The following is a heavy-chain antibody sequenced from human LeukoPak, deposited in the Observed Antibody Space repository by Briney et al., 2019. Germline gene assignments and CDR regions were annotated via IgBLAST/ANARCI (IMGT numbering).Heavy chain of an antibody. V-gene: IGHV1-46*01. J-gene: IGHJ6*02. CDR3: ATPVERRVYYYYGMDV. CDR1: GYTFTGYY. CDR2: INPSGGST. Sequence: ASVKVSCKASGYTFTGYYIHWVRQAPGQGLEWMGIINPSGGSTGYAQKFQGRVTMTRDTSTSTVYMELSSLRSEDTAVYYCATPVERRVYYYYGMDVWGQGTTVTVSS.